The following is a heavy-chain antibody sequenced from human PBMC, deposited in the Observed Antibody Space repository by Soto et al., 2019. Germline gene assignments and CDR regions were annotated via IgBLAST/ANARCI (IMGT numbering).Heavy chain of an antibody. D-gene: IGHD2-2*01. CDR1: GYTFTSYG. CDR3: ARTYCSSTTCPRDRFDY. CDR2: ISTYDGNT. V-gene: IGHV1-18*01. Sequence: ASVKVSCKASGYTFTSYGISWVRQAPGQGLQWMGWISTYDGNTIYAHNLHGRVTMTTDTSTSTAYMELRRLTSDDTVVYYCARTYCSSTTCPRDRFDYWGQGSLVTVSS. J-gene: IGHJ4*02.